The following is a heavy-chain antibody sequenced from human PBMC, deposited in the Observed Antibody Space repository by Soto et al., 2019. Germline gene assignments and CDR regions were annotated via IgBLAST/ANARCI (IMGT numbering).Heavy chain of an antibody. CDR2: ITASGSST. Sequence: EVQLLESGGDLVQPGGSLRLSCAASGFAFSIYAMNWVRQAPGRGLEWVSGITASGSSTYYPGSVKGRFTIPRDNSKNTVYLQMNSLSAEDTAVYYCAKGDSSSWYYFDYWGQGTLVTVSS. V-gene: IGHV3-23*01. CDR1: GFAFSIYA. J-gene: IGHJ4*02. CDR3: AKGDSSSWYYFDY. D-gene: IGHD6-13*01.